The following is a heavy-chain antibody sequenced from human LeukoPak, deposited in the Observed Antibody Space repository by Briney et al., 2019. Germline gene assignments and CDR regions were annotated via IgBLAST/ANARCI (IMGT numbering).Heavy chain of an antibody. V-gene: IGHV3-30*19. CDR2: TSYDAGER. D-gene: IGHD1-26*01. CDR3: ARVRIVGAAFDY. CDR1: GFTFSIYG. Sequence: GGSLRLSCAASGFTFSIYGIHWVRQAPGKGLEWVAFTSYDAGERHYADSVKGRFTISRDNSKNTLYLQMDSLTAEDTAVYYCARVRIVGAAFDYWGQGTLVTVSS. J-gene: IGHJ4*02.